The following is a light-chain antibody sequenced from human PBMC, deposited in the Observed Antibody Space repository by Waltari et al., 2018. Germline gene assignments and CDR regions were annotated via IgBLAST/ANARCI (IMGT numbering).Light chain of an antibody. J-gene: IGLJ2*01. V-gene: IGLV2-14*01. CDR2: DVT. Sequence: QSALTQPASVSASPGQSIPISCTGTNSDVGRYNYVSWYQQHPGKAPNLMIYDVTNRPSGISNRFSGSRSANTASLTISGLQAEDEADYYCSSYTIWSTVIFGGGTKLTVL. CDR1: NSDVGRYNY. CDR3: SSYTIWSTVI.